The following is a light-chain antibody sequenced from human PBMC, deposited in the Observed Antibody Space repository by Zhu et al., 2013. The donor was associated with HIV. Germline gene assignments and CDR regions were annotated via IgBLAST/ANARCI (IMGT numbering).Light chain of an antibody. V-gene: IGKV1-13*02. J-gene: IGKJ3*01. CDR2: DVS. CDR1: QRISTF. Sequence: IQLTQSPSFLSASVGDRVTITCRASQRISTFLAWYQQKPGKAPKLLIYDVSSLESGVPSRFSGSGSGTDFTLTITNLQPDDFATYYCQHFSRVPFSFGPGTTVDTK. CDR3: QHFSRVPFS.